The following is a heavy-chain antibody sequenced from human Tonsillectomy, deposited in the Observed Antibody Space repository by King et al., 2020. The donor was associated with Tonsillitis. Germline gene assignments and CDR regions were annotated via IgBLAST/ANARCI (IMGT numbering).Heavy chain of an antibody. J-gene: IGHJ4*02. CDR3: ARGLYDSSGFTLGD. Sequence: QLVQSGAEVKKPGSSVKVSCKASGGTFISDAIAWVRQAPGQGLEWMGRIIPILGTGNYAQKFQGRVTITADTSTSTAYMELSSLRSEDTAVYYCARGLYDSSGFTLGDWGQGTLVTVSS. CDR1: GGTFISDA. V-gene: IGHV1-69*09. CDR2: IIPILGTG. D-gene: IGHD3-22*01.